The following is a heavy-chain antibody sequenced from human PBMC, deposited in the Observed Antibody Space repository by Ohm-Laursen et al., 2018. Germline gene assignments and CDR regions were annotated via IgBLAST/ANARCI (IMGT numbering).Heavy chain of an antibody. CDR2: IKQDGSKT. Sequence: SLRLSCAASGFTLSTYWMSWVRQAPGKGLEWVANIKQDGSKTYYVDSVKGRFTISRDNSKNTLYLQMNSLRAEDTAVYYCAKAPPMVRGVMGYWGQGTLVTVSS. CDR3: AKAPPMVRGVMGY. J-gene: IGHJ4*02. V-gene: IGHV3-7*01. CDR1: GFTLSTYW. D-gene: IGHD3-10*01.